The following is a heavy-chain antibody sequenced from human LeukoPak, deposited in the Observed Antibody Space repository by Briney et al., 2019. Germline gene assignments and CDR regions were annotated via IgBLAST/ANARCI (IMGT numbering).Heavy chain of an antibody. D-gene: IGHD4-17*01. CDR1: GGSFSGYY. CDR2: INHSGST. Sequence: KPSETLSLTCAVYGGSFSGYYWSWIRQPPGKGLEWIREINHSGSTNYNPSLKSRVTISVDTSKNQFSLKLSSVTAADTAVYYCARVNGDYGSYYYYYMDVWGKGTTVTVSS. J-gene: IGHJ6*03. V-gene: IGHV4-34*01. CDR3: ARVNGDYGSYYYYYMDV.